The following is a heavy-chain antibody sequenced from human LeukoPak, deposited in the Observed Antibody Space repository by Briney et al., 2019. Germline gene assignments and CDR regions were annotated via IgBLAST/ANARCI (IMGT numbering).Heavy chain of an antibody. D-gene: IGHD3-22*01. CDR3: ARAGGRNYYDSSGNPTDAFDI. CDR1: GFTFSSYD. J-gene: IGHJ3*02. Sequence: PGGSLRLSCAASGFTFSSYDMHWVRQATGKGLEWVSAIGTAGDTYYPGSVKGRFTISRENAKNSLYLQMNSLRAGDTAVYYCARAGGRNYYDSSGNPTDAFDIWGQGTMVTVSS. V-gene: IGHV3-13*01. CDR2: IGTAGDT.